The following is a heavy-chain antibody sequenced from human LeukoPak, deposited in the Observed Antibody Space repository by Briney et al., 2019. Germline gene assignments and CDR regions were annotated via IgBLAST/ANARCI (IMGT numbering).Heavy chain of an antibody. CDR1: GFTFSSYG. J-gene: IGHJ6*02. Sequence: GGSLRLSCAASGFTFSSYGMHWVRQAPGKGLEWVAFIRYDGSNKYYADSVKGRFTVSRDNSKNTLYLQMNSLRAEDTAVYYCARVPSSYYGMDVWGQGTTVTVSS. CDR3: ARVPSSYYGMDV. V-gene: IGHV3-30*02. D-gene: IGHD2/OR15-2a*01. CDR2: IRYDGSNK.